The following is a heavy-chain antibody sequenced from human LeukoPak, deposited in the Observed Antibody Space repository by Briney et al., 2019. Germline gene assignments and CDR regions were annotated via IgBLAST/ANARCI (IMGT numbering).Heavy chain of an antibody. CDR3: ASTGLIAAEPFDY. Sequence: GGSLRLSCAASGFNISDFWTTWVRQAPGKGLEWVANIKEDGTEKHLVDSVKGRFTISRDNAKNSLYLQMNSLRAEDTAVYYCASTGLIAAEPFDYWGQGTLVTVSS. CDR2: IKEDGTEK. V-gene: IGHV3-7*01. CDR1: GFNISDFW. D-gene: IGHD6-6*01. J-gene: IGHJ4*02.